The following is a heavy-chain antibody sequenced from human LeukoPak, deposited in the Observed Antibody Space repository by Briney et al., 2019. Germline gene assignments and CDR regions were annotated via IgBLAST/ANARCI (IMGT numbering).Heavy chain of an antibody. CDR2: IYHSGST. D-gene: IGHD4-11*01. V-gene: IGHV4-4*02. CDR1: GGSISSSNW. J-gene: IGHJ4*02. CDR3: AKMTINSDSVV. Sequence: SETLSLTGAVSGGSISSSNWWSWVRQPPGKGLEWIGEIYHSGSTNHNPSFKSRLTISIDTSKRQLSLTLTSVPAPRPAVSYCAKMTINSDSVVWGQGRLVTVSS.